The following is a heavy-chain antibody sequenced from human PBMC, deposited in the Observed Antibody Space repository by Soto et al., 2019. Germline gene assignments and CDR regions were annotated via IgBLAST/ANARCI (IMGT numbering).Heavy chain of an antibody. D-gene: IGHD5-12*01. J-gene: IGHJ4*02. CDR1: GGTFSSYT. CDR2: IIPILGIA. V-gene: IGHV1-69*02. CDR3: ARVTSYSGYDPFDY. Sequence: SVKVSCKASGGTFSSYTISWVRQAPGQGLEWMGRIIPILGIANYAQKFQGRVTITADKSTSTAYMELSSLRSEDTAVYYCARVTSYSGYDPFDYWGQGTLVTVSS.